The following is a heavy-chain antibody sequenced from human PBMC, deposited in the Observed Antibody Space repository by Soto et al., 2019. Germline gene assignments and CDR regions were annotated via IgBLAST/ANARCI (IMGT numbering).Heavy chain of an antibody. CDR3: ARERVVNYTDYYFDY. D-gene: IGHD3-16*02. CDR1: GFDFYYYN. V-gene: IGHV3-21*01. J-gene: IGHJ4*01. Sequence: EVQLVESGGGLVEPGGSPRLSCAASGFDFYYYNMNWVRQAPGRGLEWVSSISGTGIDIHFADSVKGRFVISRDNAKNSLYLQMNSLRPEDTAVYYCARERVVNYTDYYFDYWGHGTLVTVSS. CDR2: ISGTGIDI.